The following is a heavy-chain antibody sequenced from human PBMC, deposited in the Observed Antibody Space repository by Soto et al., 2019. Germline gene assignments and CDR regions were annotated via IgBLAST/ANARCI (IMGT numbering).Heavy chain of an antibody. Sequence: SETLSLTCTVSGGSISSYYWSWIRQPPGKGLEWIGYIYYSGSTNYNPSLKSRVTISVDTSKNQFSLKLSSVTAADTAVYYCASQGATIPTYYYYYGMDVWGQGTTVTVSS. J-gene: IGHJ6*02. CDR3: ASQGATIPTYYYYYGMDV. CDR1: GGSISSYY. V-gene: IGHV4-59*01. CDR2: IYYSGST. D-gene: IGHD5-12*01.